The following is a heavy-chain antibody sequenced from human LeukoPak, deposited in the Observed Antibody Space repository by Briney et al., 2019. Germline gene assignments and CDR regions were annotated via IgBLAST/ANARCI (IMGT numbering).Heavy chain of an antibody. CDR3: ARAGDVTYYYDSSGYYTHDY. CDR1: GYTFTSYY. Sequence: ASVKVSCKASGYTFTSYYMHWVRQAPGQGLEWMGIINPSGGSTSYAQKFQGRVTMTRDMSTSTVYMELSSLRSEDMAVYYCARAGDVTYYYDSSGYYTHDYWGQGTLVTVSS. D-gene: IGHD3-22*01. CDR2: INPSGGST. V-gene: IGHV1-46*01. J-gene: IGHJ4*02.